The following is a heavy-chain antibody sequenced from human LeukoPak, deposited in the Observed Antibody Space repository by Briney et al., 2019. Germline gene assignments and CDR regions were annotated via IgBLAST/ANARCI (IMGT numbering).Heavy chain of an antibody. CDR3: AKDRYGDYGSSFDY. Sequence: GGPLRLSCAASGFTFSSYGMHWVRQAPGKGLEWVAVISYDGSNKYYADSVKGRFTISRDNSKNTLYLQMNSLRAEDTAVYYCAKDRYGDYGSSFDYWGQGTLVTVSS. V-gene: IGHV3-30*18. D-gene: IGHD4-17*01. CDR2: ISYDGSNK. J-gene: IGHJ4*02. CDR1: GFTFSSYG.